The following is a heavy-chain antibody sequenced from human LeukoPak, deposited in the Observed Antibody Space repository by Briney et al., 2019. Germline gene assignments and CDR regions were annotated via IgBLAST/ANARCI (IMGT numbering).Heavy chain of an antibody. D-gene: IGHD3-9*01. Sequence: EASVKVSCKASGYTFTTYGISWVRQAPGQGLEWMGWISAYNGNTNYAQQFQGRVTMTTDTSMSTAYMELRSLRSDDTAVYYCARDPPYYDILTGHFDYWGQGTLVTVSS. CDR1: GYTFTTYG. CDR2: ISAYNGNT. J-gene: IGHJ4*02. V-gene: IGHV1-18*01. CDR3: ARDPPYYDILTGHFDY.